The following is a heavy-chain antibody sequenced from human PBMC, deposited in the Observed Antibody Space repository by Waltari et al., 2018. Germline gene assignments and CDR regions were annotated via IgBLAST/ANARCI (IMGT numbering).Heavy chain of an antibody. CDR1: GGSISSGSYY. Sequence: QVQLQESGPGLVKPSQTLSLTCTVSGGSISSGSYYWSWIRQPAGKGLEWIGYIYTSGSTNYNPSLKSRVTISVDTSKNQFSLKLSSVTAADTAVYYCAKGYGSGAHFYFLSHWGQGTLVTVSS. V-gene: IGHV4-61*09. CDR3: AKGYGSGAHFYFLSH. D-gene: IGHD3-10*01. J-gene: IGHJ4*02. CDR2: IYTSGST.